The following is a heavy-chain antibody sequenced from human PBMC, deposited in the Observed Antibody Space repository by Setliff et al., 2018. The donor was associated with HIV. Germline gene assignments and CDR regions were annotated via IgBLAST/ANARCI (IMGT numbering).Heavy chain of an antibody. J-gene: IGHJ4*02. CDR1: GDSLIGFY. CDR2: ISSSGST. V-gene: IGHV4-59*01. Sequence: SLTCTVSGDSLIGFYWGWIRQPPGEGPEWIGHISSSGSTNYSPSLRSRVIMSVDTSQNLFSLILTSVTAADTAVYYCARGPAGRLVFLSYWGQGTLVTVSS. D-gene: IGHD6-6*01. CDR3: ARGPAGRLVFLSY.